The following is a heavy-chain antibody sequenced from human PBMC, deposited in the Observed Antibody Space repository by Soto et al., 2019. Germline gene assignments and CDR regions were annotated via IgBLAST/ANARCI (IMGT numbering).Heavy chain of an antibody. Sequence: QVQLQESGPRLVKPSATLSLTCTVSGGSITSSYWSWIRRPPGKGLEWLAYIYDTGISGYTPSTSYNPSLKSRVTMSVDTSKSQFSLKLTSVTAADPAVYYCARGEDAFFYYGLDVWGQGITVTVSS. CDR2: IYDTGISGYTPST. CDR1: GGSITSSY. V-gene: IGHV4-59*01. J-gene: IGHJ6*02. CDR3: ARGEDAFFYYGLDV.